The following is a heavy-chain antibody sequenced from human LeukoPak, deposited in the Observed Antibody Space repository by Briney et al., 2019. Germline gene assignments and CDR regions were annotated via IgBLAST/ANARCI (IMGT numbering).Heavy chain of an antibody. D-gene: IGHD3-10*01. CDR1: GFTFSNYV. V-gene: IGHV3-30*02. J-gene: IGHJ4*02. Sequence: GGSLRLSCAASGFTFSNYVMNWVRQAPGKGLEWVAFIRYDGSNKYYADSVKGRFTISRDNSKNTLYLQMNSLRAEDTAVYYCARVMVDFDYWGQGTLVTVSS. CDR2: IRYDGSNK. CDR3: ARVMVDFDY.